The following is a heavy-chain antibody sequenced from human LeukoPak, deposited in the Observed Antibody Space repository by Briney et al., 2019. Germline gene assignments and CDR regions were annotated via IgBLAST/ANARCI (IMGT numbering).Heavy chain of an antibody. V-gene: IGHV3-72*01. D-gene: IGHD5-24*01. J-gene: IGHJ4*02. CDR2: TRNKAKSYTT. CDR3: ARVDAGEGYNLAN. Sequence: PGGSLRLSCAASGFTFSDHYMDWVRQAPGKGLQWVGRTRNKAKSYTTEYAASVKGRFSISRDDSEKSLYLQMNSLKTEDTAVYFCARVDAGEGYNLANWGQGTLVTVSS. CDR1: GFTFSDHY.